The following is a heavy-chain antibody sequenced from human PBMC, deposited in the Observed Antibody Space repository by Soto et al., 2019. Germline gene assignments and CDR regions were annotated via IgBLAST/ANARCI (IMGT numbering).Heavy chain of an antibody. CDR1: GFTFSSYA. D-gene: IGHD6-13*01. CDR3: ARRSSSWYFDY. Sequence: EVQLLESGGGLVQPGGSLRLSCAASGFTFSSYAMNWVRQAPGKGLEWVSVISGSDGSTYYADSVKGRFTISRDNSKNTVNLEMNSLRAGDTAVYYGARRSSSWYFDYWGQGTLVTVSS. V-gene: IGHV3-23*01. CDR2: ISGSDGST. J-gene: IGHJ4*02.